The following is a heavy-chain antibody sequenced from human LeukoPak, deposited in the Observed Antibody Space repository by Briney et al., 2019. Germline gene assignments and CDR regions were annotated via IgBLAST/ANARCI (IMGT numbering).Heavy chain of an antibody. Sequence: PGGSLRLSCSASGFIISNYAMHWVRQAPGKGLEYVSAISANGGSTYYADSVKGRFTISRDNSKNTLYLQMSSLRAEDTAMHQCVKDLYKGDSASWCFFHYWGQGTLVTVSS. CDR1: GFIISNYA. J-gene: IGHJ4*02. V-gene: IGHV3-64D*06. CDR3: VKDLYKGDSASWCFFHY. CDR2: ISANGGST. D-gene: IGHD6-13*01.